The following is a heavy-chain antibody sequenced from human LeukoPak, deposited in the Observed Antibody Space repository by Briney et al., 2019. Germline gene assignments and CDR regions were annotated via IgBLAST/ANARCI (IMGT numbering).Heavy chain of an antibody. CDR3: ARDSLGTLSAFDI. D-gene: IGHD7-27*01. CDR1: GGSISSGGYH. CDR2: IYYSGST. V-gene: IGHV4-31*03. J-gene: IGHJ3*02. Sequence: SQTLSLTCTVSGGSISSGGYHWSWIRQHPGKGLEWVGYIYYSGSTYYNPSLKSRVTISVDTSKNQFSLKLSSVTAADTAVYYCARDSLGTLSAFDIWGQGTMVTVSS.